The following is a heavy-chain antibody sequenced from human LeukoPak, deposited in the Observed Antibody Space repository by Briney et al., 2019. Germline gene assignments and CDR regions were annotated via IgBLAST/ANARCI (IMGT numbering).Heavy chain of an antibody. V-gene: IGHV4-39*07. Sequence: SETLSLTCTVSGDSISSSSYYWGWIRQPPGKGLEWIGSVYYSGSASYNPSLKSRVTISVDTSKNQFSLELNSVTAADTAVYYCAREGNYYGSRSYHWFDPWGQGTLVTVSS. CDR1: GDSISSSSYY. D-gene: IGHD3-10*01. J-gene: IGHJ5*02. CDR2: VYYSGSA. CDR3: AREGNYYGSRSYHWFDP.